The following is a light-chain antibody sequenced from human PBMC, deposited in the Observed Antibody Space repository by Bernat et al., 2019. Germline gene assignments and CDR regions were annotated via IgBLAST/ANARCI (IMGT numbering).Light chain of an antibody. V-gene: IGKV1-39*01. CDR3: QQSLTTSAQIT. CDR2: TAT. J-gene: IGKJ4*01. CDR1: QDISNY. Sequence: DIQLTQSPSSLSASVGDRVTITCRASQDISNYLNWYQQKPGKAPNLLIYTATNLQSGVPSRFSASGFGTDFTLTISSLQPEDFATYYCQQSLTTSAQITCGGGTNVEIK.